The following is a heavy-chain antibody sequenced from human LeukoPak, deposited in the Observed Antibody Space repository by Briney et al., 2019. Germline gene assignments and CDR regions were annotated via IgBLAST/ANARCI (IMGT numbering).Heavy chain of an antibody. Sequence: KPGGSLRLSCSASGFTFSDYDMNWVRQAPGKGLEWVSSISGLSSYTYYGESVKGRFSISRDNAKNSLYLQTNSLGAEDTATYYCGRAFPPLRTSSAGDLWGQGILVTVSS. CDR3: GRAFPPLRTSSAGDL. J-gene: IGHJ4*02. CDR2: ISGLSSYT. V-gene: IGHV3-21*01. D-gene: IGHD3-16*01. CDR1: GFTFSDYD.